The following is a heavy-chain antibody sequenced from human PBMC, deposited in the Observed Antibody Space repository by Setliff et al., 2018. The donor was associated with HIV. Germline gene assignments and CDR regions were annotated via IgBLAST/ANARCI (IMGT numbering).Heavy chain of an antibody. J-gene: IGHJ4*02. CDR3: ARGLSFYDPGGFDY. Sequence: SETLSLTCAVSGDSVSRYSWSWIRQAPGKGLEWIGYVYNTGSTYHSPSLESRVTISIDTSKNQFSLKLSSVTAADTAVYYCARGLSFYDPGGFDYWGQGALVTVSS. CDR2: VYNTGST. CDR1: GDSVSRYS. V-gene: IGHV4-4*09. D-gene: IGHD3-22*01.